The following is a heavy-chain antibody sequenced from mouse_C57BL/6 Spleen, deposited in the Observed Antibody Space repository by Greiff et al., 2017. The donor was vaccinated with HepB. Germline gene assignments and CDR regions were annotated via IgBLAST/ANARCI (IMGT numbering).Heavy chain of an antibody. CDR2: IWWDDDK. Sequence: ESGPGILQPSQTLSLTCSFSGFSLSTFGMGVGWIRQPSGKGLEWLAHIWWDDDKYYNPALKSRLTISKDTSKNQVFLKIANVDTADTATYYCARIVGLYGSSPPYAMDYWGQGTSVTVSS. CDR3: ARIVGLYGSSPPYAMDY. J-gene: IGHJ4*01. CDR1: GFSLSTFGMG. D-gene: IGHD1-1*01. V-gene: IGHV8-8*01.